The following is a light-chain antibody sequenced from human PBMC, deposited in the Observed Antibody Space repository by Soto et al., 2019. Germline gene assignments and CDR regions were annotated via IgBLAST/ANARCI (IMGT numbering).Light chain of an antibody. Sequence: DIQMTQSPSTLSASVVDRVTITCRASQSISSWLAWYQQKPGKAPKLLIYDASSLESGVPSRFSGSGSGTEFTLNMRSLQPDDFAAYYYQQYNSYPHTFGQGNKLEIK. CDR3: QQYNSYPHT. V-gene: IGKV1-5*01. J-gene: IGKJ2*01. CDR1: QSISSW. CDR2: DAS.